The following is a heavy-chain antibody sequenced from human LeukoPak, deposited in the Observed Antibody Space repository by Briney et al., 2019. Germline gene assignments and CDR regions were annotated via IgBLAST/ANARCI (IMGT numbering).Heavy chain of an antibody. V-gene: IGHV3-30*04. J-gene: IGHJ4*02. Sequence: PGRSLRLSCAASGFTFSSYAMHWVRQAPGKGLEGVAVISYDGSNKYYADSVKGRFPISRDNSKNTLYLQMNSLRAEDTAVYYCARGFYTVNFDYWGQGTLVTVSS. CDR3: ARGFYTVNFDY. CDR2: ISYDGSNK. CDR1: GFTFSSYA. D-gene: IGHD2-2*02.